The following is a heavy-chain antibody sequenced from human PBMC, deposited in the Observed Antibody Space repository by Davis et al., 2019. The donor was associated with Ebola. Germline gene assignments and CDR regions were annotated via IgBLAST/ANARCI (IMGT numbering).Heavy chain of an antibody. CDR2: INPSGGST. CDR3: ARRDVIANSGSYLGGDYGMDV. J-gene: IGHJ6*04. D-gene: IGHD1-26*01. V-gene: IGHV1-46*01. Sequence: ASVKVSCKASGYTFTGYDINWVRQATGQGLEWMGIINPSGGSTSYAQKFQGRVTMTRDTSTSTVYMELSSLRSEDTAVYYCARRDVIANSGSYLGGDYGMDVWGKGTTVAVSS. CDR1: GYTFTGYD.